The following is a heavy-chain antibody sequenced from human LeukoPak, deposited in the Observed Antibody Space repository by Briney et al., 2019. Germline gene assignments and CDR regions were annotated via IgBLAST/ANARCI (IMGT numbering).Heavy chain of an antibody. CDR1: RFTYSNKW. D-gene: IGHD2-15*01. V-gene: IGHV3-7*01. CDR2: IKPDGSEK. CDR3: ASFSSGPYPKQPFNI. Sequence: GGSLRLSCGASRFTYSNKWMRWVRQTPGKGLEGVAEIKPDGSEKSYVEAVKGRFNISRDNAKNTLYLEMSGVRGEDRAVYYCASFSSGPYPKQPFNIWGQGTMVTVSS. J-gene: IGHJ3*02.